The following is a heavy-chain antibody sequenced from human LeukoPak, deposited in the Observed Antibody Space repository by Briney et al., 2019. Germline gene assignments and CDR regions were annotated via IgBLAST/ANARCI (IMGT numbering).Heavy chain of an antibody. CDR3: ARTSNYDSSGYPYYYYYMDV. D-gene: IGHD3-22*01. CDR2: INPNSGGT. V-gene: IGHV1-2*02. J-gene: IGHJ6*03. Sequence: ASVKVSCKASGYTFTGYYMHWVRQAPGQGLEWMGWINPNSGGTNCAQKFQGRVTMTRDTSISTAYMELSRLRSDDTAVCYCARTSNYDSSGYPYYYYYMDVWGKGTTVTVSS. CDR1: GYTFTGYY.